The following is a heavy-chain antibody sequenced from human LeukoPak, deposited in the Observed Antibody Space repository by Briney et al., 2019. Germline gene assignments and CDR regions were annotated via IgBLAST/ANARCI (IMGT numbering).Heavy chain of an antibody. Sequence: GESLKISCKGSEYSFTSYWNGWVRQMPGKGLEWMGIIYPGDSDTRYSPSFQGQVTISADKSITTAYLQWSSLKASDTAMYYCARLGYSYGYYFDYWGQGTLVTVSS. D-gene: IGHD5-18*01. J-gene: IGHJ4*02. CDR1: EYSFTSYW. CDR3: ARLGYSYGYYFDY. CDR2: IYPGDSDT. V-gene: IGHV5-51*01.